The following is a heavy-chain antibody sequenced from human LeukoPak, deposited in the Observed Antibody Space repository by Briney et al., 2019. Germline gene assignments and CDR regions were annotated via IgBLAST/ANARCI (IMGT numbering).Heavy chain of an antibody. J-gene: IGHJ4*02. CDR1: GFTFDTHA. V-gene: IGHV3-23*01. CDR2: MSGHGHNV. Sequence: PGGSLRLSCAASGFTFDTHAMSWVRQAPGKGLEWISTMSGHGHNVYYADSVKGRFTISRDNSKNTLYLHMNSLRAEDTAIYYCAKDSLYYYDSSGYYEGNFDYWGQGTLVTVSS. CDR3: AKDSLYYYDSSGYYEGNFDY. D-gene: IGHD3-22*01.